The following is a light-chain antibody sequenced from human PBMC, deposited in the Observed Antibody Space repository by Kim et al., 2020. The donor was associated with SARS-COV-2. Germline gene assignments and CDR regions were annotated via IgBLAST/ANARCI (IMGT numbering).Light chain of an antibody. CDR2: GAS. CDR1: QDISKF. J-gene: IGKJ5*01. V-gene: IGKV1-17*02. Sequence: ASVGDRVTITCRASQDISKFLAWYQQKPGRAPEPLIYGASTLDCGVPPRFSGSGSGTVFTLTISNVQPEDFATYYCLQHNTYPITFGQGTRLEIK. CDR3: LQHNTYPIT.